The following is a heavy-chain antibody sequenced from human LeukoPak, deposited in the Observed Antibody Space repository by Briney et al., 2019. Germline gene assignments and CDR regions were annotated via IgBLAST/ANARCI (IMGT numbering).Heavy chain of an antibody. CDR1: GYTFINYG. CDR2: IIPIFGTA. CDR3: ARAPNPRYSSSSSNPSGFDY. D-gene: IGHD6-6*01. J-gene: IGHJ4*02. V-gene: IGHV1-69*13. Sequence: ASVKVSCKASGYTFINYGLSWVRQAPGQGLEWMGGIIPIFGTANYAQKFQGRVTITADESTSTAYMELSSLRSEDTAVYYCARAPNPRYSSSSSNPSGFDYWGQGTLVTVSS.